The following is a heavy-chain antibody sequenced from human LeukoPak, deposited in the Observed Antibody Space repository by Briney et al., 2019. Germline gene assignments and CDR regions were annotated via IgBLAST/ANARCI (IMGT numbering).Heavy chain of an antibody. D-gene: IGHD2-2*01. CDR2: IWYDGSNK. CDR3: ARGDRPVVPAAMPAS. V-gene: IGHV3-33*01. Sequence: PGRSLSLSCAASGFTCSSYGMHWVRQAPGKGREWVAVIWYDGSNKYYADSVKGRFTISRDNSKNTLYLQMNSLRAEDTAVYYCARGDRPVVPAAMPASWGQGTLVTVSS. CDR1: GFTCSSYG. J-gene: IGHJ4*02.